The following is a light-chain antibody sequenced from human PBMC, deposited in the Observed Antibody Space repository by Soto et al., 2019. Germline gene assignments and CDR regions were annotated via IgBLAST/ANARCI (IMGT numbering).Light chain of an antibody. V-gene: IGKV3-20*01. J-gene: IGKJ1*01. CDR3: KQYGSSPQT. CDR2: AAS. Sequence: EIVLTQSPGTLSLSPGERATLSCRVSHSVTSNYLAWYQQKPGQAPRLLIYAASGRASGIPDRFSGSGSGTDFILTISRLESEDIAVYYCKQYGSSPQTFGQGTRVDI. CDR1: HSVTSNY.